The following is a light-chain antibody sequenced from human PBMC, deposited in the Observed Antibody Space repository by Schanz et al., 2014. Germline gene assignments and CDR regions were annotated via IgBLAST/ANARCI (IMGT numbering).Light chain of an antibody. J-gene: IGLJ2*01. V-gene: IGLV2-14*03. CDR1: SSDVGGYNY. Sequence: QSVLTQPASVSGSPGQSITISCTGTSSDVGGYNYVSWYQQHPGKAPKLMIYDVSLRPSGVSDRFSGSKSGNTASLTISGLQAEDEADYYCSSYTSSSTPVVFGGGTKLTVL. CDR2: DVS. CDR3: SSYTSSSTPVV.